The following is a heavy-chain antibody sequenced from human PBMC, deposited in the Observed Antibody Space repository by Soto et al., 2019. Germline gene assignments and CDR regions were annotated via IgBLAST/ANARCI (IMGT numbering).Heavy chain of an antibody. CDR2: IYSGDST. Sequence: EVQLVESGGGLVQPGGSLRLSCAASGFTVSGKFMSWVRQAPGKGLEWVSVIYSGDSTVYADSVKGRFTISRHNSKNTLYLQMNSLRAEDTAVYYCARNGDSYYFGSGSALDVWGQGTTVTVSS. V-gene: IGHV3-53*04. D-gene: IGHD3-10*01. CDR3: ARNGDSYYFGSGSALDV. J-gene: IGHJ6*02. CDR1: GFTVSGKF.